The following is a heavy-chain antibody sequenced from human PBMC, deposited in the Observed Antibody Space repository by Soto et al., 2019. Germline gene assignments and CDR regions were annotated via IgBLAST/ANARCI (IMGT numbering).Heavy chain of an antibody. Sequence: PSETLSLTCTVSGGSISSYYWSWIRQPPGKGLEWIGYIYYSGSTNYNPSLKSRVTISVDTSKNQFSLKLSSVTAADTAVYYCAREGYCSGGSCYSEGLVDIWGQGTMVTV. V-gene: IGHV4-59*01. CDR2: IYYSGST. D-gene: IGHD2-15*01. CDR3: AREGYCSGGSCYSEGLVDI. CDR1: GGSISSYY. J-gene: IGHJ3*02.